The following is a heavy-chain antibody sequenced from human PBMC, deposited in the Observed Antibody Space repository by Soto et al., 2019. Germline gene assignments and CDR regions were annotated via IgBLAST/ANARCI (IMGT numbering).Heavy chain of an antibody. J-gene: IGHJ4*02. V-gene: IGHV1-69*01. CDR3: ARENMDIVATLCPVFDY. CDR1: GGTFSSYA. CDR2: IMPIFGTA. Sequence: QVQLVKSGAEVKKPGSSVKVSCKASGGTFSSYAISWVRQAPGQGLEWMGGIMPIFGTANYAQKFQGSVTITADESTRSAYMELISLRSADTAVYYCARENMDIVATLCPVFDYWGQGTLVTVSS. D-gene: IGHD5-12*01.